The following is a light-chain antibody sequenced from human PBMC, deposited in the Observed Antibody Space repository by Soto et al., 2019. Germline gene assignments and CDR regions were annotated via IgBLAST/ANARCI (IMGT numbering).Light chain of an antibody. V-gene: IGKV3-15*01. CDR1: QSVSSN. J-gene: IGKJ2*01. Sequence: EIVMTQSPATLSVSPGERATLSCRASQSVSSNLAWYQQKPGQAPMLLIYGASTRATGIPARFSGSGSGTEFTLTISSLQSEDFAVYFCQQYNSWPTFGQGTKLEIK. CDR2: GAS. CDR3: QQYNSWPT.